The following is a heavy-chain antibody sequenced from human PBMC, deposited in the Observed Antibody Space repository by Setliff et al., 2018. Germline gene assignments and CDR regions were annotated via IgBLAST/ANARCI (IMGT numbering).Heavy chain of an antibody. Sequence: GGSLRLSCAASGFAFVGVEIHWVRQASGKGLEWVGRIRNKFNSLATQYGESFKGRFTISRDDSKNTAYLQMRSLKGEDAALYYCATNVLVAGSSLDSWGQGSLVTVSS. CDR1: GFAFVGVE. V-gene: IGHV3-73*01. CDR3: ATNVLVAGSSLDS. CDR2: IRNKFNSLAT. J-gene: IGHJ4*02. D-gene: IGHD2-8*02.